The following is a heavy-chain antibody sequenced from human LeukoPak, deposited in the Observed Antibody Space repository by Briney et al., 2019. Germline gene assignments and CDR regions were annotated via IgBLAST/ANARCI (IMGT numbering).Heavy chain of an antibody. CDR3: AISIVGATMDAFDI. V-gene: IGHV1-2*02. Sequence: ASVKVSCKASGYTFTGYYMHWVRQAPGQGLEWMGWINPNSGGTNYAQEFQGRVTMTRDTSISTAYMELSRLRSDDTAVYYCAISIVGATMDAFDIWGQGTMVTVSS. J-gene: IGHJ3*02. CDR2: INPNSGGT. D-gene: IGHD1-26*01. CDR1: GYTFTGYY.